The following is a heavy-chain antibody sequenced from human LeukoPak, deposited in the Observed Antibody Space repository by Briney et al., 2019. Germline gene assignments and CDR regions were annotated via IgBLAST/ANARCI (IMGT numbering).Heavy chain of an antibody. J-gene: IGHJ4*02. Sequence: PGGSLRLSCAASGFTFSDYYMSWIRQAPGKGLEWVSGISGSGGSTYYADSVKGRFTISRDNSKNALYLQMNSLRAEDTAVYYCAKEGQRGYYDSSGYSDYWGQGTLVTVSS. CDR1: GFTFSDYY. CDR3: AKEGQRGYYDSSGYSDY. CDR2: ISGSGGST. V-gene: IGHV3-23*01. D-gene: IGHD3-22*01.